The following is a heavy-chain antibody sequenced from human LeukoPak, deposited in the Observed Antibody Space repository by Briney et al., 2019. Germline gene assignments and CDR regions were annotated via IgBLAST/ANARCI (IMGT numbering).Heavy chain of an antibody. CDR2: IYSGST. V-gene: IGHV4-59*01. J-gene: IGHJ4*02. Sequence: PSETLSLTCTVSGGSMRRYYWSWIRQPPGKGLEWIGYIYSGSTNYNPSLKSRVTISVDTSKNQFSLKVSSVTAADTAVYYCARVAPGSCGGSCYALDYWGQGTLVTVSS. CDR3: ARVAPGSCGGSCYALDY. CDR1: GGSMRRYY. D-gene: IGHD2-15*01.